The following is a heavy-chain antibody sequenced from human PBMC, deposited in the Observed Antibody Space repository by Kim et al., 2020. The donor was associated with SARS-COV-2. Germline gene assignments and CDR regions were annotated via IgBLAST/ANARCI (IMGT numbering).Heavy chain of an antibody. CDR3: VRDWWERDDSRDPFGY. D-gene: IGHD3-22*01. J-gene: IGHJ4*02. Sequence: NSVKGRFRISRANSKNTLYLQMGSLRSEDMAVYYCVRDWWERDDSRDPFGYWGQGTLVTVYS. V-gene: IGHV3-64*01.